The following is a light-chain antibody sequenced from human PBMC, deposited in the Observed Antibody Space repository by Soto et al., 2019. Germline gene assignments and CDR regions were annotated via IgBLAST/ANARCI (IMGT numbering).Light chain of an antibody. CDR1: QSLLHSNGYKY. Sequence: DIVMTQSPLSLPVTPGEPASISCRSSQSLLHSNGYKYLDWYLQKPGQSLQLLIYLGSNRASGVPDKFSGSGSGTDFTLKISRVEAEDVGVYYCMQPPFGPGTKVDIK. CDR3: MQPP. V-gene: IGKV2-28*01. CDR2: LGS. J-gene: IGKJ3*01.